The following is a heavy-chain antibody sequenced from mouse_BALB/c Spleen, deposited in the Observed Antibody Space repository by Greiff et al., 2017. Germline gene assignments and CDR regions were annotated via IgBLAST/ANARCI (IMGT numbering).Heavy chain of an antibody. CDR1: GFTFSSYG. V-gene: IGHV5-6*02. J-gene: IGHJ4*01. Sequence: EVKLVESGGDLVKPGGSLKLSCAASGFTFSSYGMSWVRQTPDKRLEWVATISSGGSYTYYPDSVKGRFTISRDNAKNTLYLQMSSLKSEDTAMYYCATHLLSIRGAMDYWGQGTSVTVSS. CDR2: ISSGGSYT. D-gene: IGHD2-1*01. CDR3: ATHLLSIRGAMDY.